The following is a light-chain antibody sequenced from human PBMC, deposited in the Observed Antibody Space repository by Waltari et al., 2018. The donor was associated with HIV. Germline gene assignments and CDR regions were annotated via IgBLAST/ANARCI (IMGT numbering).Light chain of an antibody. CDR1: SGHTNYA. CDR2: LKRDGSH. Sequence: QLVLTQSPSASASLGASVKLTCPLSSGHTNYAIACHQQHPEKGPRYLMTLKRDGSHSKGDGIPDRFSGSSSGAERYLIISSLQSEDEADYYCQTWGTGIQVFGGGTKVTVL. V-gene: IGLV4-69*02. J-gene: IGLJ3*02. CDR3: QTWGTGIQV.